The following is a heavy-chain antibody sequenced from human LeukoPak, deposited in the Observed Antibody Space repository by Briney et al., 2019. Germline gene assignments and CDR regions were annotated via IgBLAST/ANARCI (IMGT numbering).Heavy chain of an antibody. CDR2: IYDSVNT. Sequence: SETLSLTCTVSGGSISIFYWSWIRQPPGKGLEWIGYIYDSVNTNYNPSLKSRVTTSVDMSRNQFSLKLNSVTAADTAIYYCARDRELGVWGQGTTVTVSS. J-gene: IGHJ6*02. CDR1: GGSISIFY. V-gene: IGHV4-59*01. D-gene: IGHD1-26*01. CDR3: ARDRELGV.